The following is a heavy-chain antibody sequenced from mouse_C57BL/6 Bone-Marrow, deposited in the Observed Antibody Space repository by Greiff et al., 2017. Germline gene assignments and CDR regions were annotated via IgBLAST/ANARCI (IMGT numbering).Heavy chain of an antibody. J-gene: IGHJ2*01. D-gene: IGHD1-2*01. CDR3: ASYGGYDFDY. CDR2: IDPSDRYT. CDR1: GYTFTSYW. Sequence: VQLQQPGAELVKPGASVKLSCKASGYTFTSYWMQWVNQRPGQGLEWIGEIDPSDRYTNYNQKFKGKATLTVDTSSSTAYMQLSSLTSEGSAVYYCASYGGYDFDYWGQGTTLTVSS. V-gene: IGHV1-50*01.